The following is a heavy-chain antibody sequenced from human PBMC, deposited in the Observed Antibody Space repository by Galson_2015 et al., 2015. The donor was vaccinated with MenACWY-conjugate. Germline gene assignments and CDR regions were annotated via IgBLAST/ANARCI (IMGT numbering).Heavy chain of an antibody. V-gene: IGHV3-30-3*01. J-gene: IGHJ5*02. CDR3: ARGGYDFWSGYYWFDP. CDR1: GFTFSSYA. CDR2: IPYDGTTK. Sequence: SLRLSCAASGFTFSSYAMHWVRQAPGKGLEWTAAIPYDGTTKYYADSVKGRFTISRDNSKNTVYLQMNSLRPEDTAVYFCARGGYDFWSGYYWFDPWGQGTLVTVSS. D-gene: IGHD3-3*01.